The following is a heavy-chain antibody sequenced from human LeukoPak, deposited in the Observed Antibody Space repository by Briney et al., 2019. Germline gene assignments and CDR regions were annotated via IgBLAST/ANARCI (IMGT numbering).Heavy chain of an antibody. CDR2: VKQDGSEK. Sequence: GGSLRLSCAASGFTFRSYWMTWVRQAPERGLEWVANVKQDGSEKYYVDSVKGRFTISRDNAKNSLYLQMNSLRAEDTAVYYCARMLPEISMTVVILTGSNCFDPWGQGTLVTVSS. J-gene: IGHJ5*02. V-gene: IGHV3-7*01. CDR3: ARMLPEISMTVVILTGSNCFDP. CDR1: GFTFRSYW. D-gene: IGHD3-22*01.